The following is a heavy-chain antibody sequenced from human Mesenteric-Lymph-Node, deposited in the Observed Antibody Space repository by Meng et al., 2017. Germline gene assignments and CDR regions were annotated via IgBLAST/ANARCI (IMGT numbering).Heavy chain of an antibody. CDR3: ARLEGYNYHLTYFDY. CDR1: GYSFTNYW. CDR2: IYLGDSYT. D-gene: IGHD5-18*01. Sequence: GESLKISCKGSGYSFTNYWIGWVRQMPGKGLEWMGTIYLGDSYTRYSPSFEGQVTISADRSISSAYLQWSSLKASDTGMYYCARLEGYNYHLTYFDYWGQGTLVTVSS. J-gene: IGHJ4*02. V-gene: IGHV5-51*01.